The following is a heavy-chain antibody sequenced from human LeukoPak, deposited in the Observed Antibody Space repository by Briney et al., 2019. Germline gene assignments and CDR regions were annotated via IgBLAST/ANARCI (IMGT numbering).Heavy chain of an antibody. CDR2: IYHSGST. J-gene: IGHJ4*02. V-gene: IGHV4-38-2*02. CDR1: GYSISSGCY. CDR3: ARTRYYYGSRSYGAPYYFDY. Sequence: SETLSLTCTVSGYSISSGCYWGWIRQPPGKGLEWIGSIYHSGSTYYNPSLKSRVTISVDTSKNQFSLKLSSVTAADTAVYYCARTRYYYGSRSYGAPYYFDYWGQGTLVTVSS. D-gene: IGHD3-10*01.